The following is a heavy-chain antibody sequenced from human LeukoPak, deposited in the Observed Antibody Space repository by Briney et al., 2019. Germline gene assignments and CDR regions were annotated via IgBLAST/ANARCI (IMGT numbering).Heavy chain of an antibody. D-gene: IGHD3-10*01. V-gene: IGHV3-23*01. CDR3: AKDLVTGSLDY. Sequence: PRGSLRLSCAASGFTFSSYAMTWVRQAPGKGLEWVSSISSSGGSTYYADSVRGRFTISRDNSKNTLYLQMNSLRAEDTAIYYCAKDLVTGSLDYWGQGTLVTVSS. CDR2: ISSSGGST. J-gene: IGHJ4*02. CDR1: GFTFSSYA.